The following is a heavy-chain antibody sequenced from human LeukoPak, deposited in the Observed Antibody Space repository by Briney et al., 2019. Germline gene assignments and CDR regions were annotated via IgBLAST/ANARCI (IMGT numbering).Heavy chain of an antibody. CDR3: ARAGITGTTRFDP. CDR2: IYTSGTT. CDR1: GGSISSGSYY. Sequence: SETLSLTCTVSGGSISSGSYYWSWIRQPAGKGLEWIGRIYTSGTTNYTPFLKSRVTISVDTSKTQCSLKLSSGTAADTAVYYCARAGITGTTRFDPWGQGTLVTVSS. J-gene: IGHJ5*02. V-gene: IGHV4-61*02. D-gene: IGHD1-7*01.